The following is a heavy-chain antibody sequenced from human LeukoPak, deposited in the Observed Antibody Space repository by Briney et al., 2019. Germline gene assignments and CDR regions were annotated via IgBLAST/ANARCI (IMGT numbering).Heavy chain of an antibody. CDR1: GGSISSSSYY. V-gene: IGHV4-39*01. D-gene: IGHD2-21*01. CDR2: IYYSGST. J-gene: IGHJ4*02. CDR3: ARHPNPGRGGDFDY. Sequence: SETLSLTCTVSGGSISSSSYYWGWIRQPPGKGLEWIGSIYYSGSTYYNPSLKSRVTISVDTSKNQFSLNLSSVTDADTALYYCARHPNPGRGGDFDYWGQGTLVTVSS.